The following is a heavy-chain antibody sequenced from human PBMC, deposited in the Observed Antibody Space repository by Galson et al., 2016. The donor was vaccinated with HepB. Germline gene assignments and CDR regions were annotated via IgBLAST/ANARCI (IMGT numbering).Heavy chain of an antibody. V-gene: IGHV3-7*03. Sequence: SLRLSCAASGFTISSNWMNWVRQAPGKGLEWVANINQDASEENYVDSVKGRFIISRDDAKNSLYLQMNSLRADDTAMYYCARESTACAAWGQGTLVTVSS. J-gene: IGHJ5*02. D-gene: IGHD2/OR15-2a*01. CDR3: ARESTACAA. CDR2: INQDASEE. CDR1: GFTISSNW.